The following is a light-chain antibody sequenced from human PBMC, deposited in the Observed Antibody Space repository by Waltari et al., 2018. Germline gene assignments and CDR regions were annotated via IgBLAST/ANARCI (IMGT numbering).Light chain of an antibody. CDR3: QQRTSWPAIT. J-gene: IGKJ5*01. CDR1: QSVSRY. V-gene: IGKV3-11*01. CDR2: DAS. Sequence: EIVLTQSPATMSLSPGERATLSCRASQSVSRYLAWYQQKPGQALRLLIYDASNRATGIPARFSCSGSGTDFTLTISSLEPEDFAIYYCQQRTSWPAITFGQGTRLEIK.